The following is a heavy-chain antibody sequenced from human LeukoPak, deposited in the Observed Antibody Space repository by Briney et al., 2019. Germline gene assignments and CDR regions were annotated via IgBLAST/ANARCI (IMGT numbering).Heavy chain of an antibody. D-gene: IGHD5-12*01. CDR3: ARGSSGPVGY. Sequence: SETLSLTCAVYGGSFSGYYWSWIRQPPGKGLEWIGEINHSGSTNYNPSLKSRVTISVDTSKNQFSLKLSSVTAADTAVYYCARGSSGPVGYWGRGTLVTVSS. CDR1: GGSFSGYY. V-gene: IGHV4-34*01. J-gene: IGHJ4*02. CDR2: INHSGST.